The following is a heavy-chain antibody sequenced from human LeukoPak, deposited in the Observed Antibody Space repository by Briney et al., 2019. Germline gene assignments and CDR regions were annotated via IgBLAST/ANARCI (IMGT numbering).Heavy chain of an antibody. CDR1: GGSFSGYY. V-gene: IGHV4-34*01. D-gene: IGHD6-19*01. J-gene: IGHJ5*02. CDR3: ARAPPHSSGWYGRGHWFDP. CDR2: INHSGST. Sequence: PSETLSLTCAVYGGSFSGYYWSWIRQPPGKGLEWIGEINHSGSTNHNPSLKSRVTISVDTSKNQFSLKLSSVTAADTAVYYCARAPPHSSGWYGRGHWFDPWGQGTLVTVSS.